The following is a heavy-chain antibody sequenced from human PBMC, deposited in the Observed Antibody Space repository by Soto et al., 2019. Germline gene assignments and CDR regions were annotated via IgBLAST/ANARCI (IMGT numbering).Heavy chain of an antibody. CDR2: IYWDNDK. J-gene: IGHJ4*02. V-gene: IGHV2-5*02. Sequence: QITLKESGPALVKPTQTLTLTCTFSGFSLTSDGVAVGWIRQPPGRALEWVALIYWDNDKRYSPSLRSRLTITKDTSKNQVVLTLTNMDPVDTATYYCAHHSGELLSVWGPGTLVTVSS. D-gene: IGHD3-10*01. CDR1: GFSLTSDGVA. CDR3: AHHSGELLSV.